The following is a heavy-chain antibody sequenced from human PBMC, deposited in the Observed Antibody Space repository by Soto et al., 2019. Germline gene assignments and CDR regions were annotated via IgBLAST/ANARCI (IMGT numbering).Heavy chain of an antibody. J-gene: IGHJ6*02. CDR2: IYYSGST. D-gene: IGHD2-21*02. CDR3: ASGYGGNSGDYYYGMDV. Sequence: QVQLQESGPGLVKPSQTLSLTCTVSGGSISSVDYYWSWIRQPPGKGLEWIGYIYYSGSTYYNPSLKSRVTISVDTSKNQFSLKLSSVTAADTAVYYCASGYGGNSGDYYYGMDVWGQGTTVTVSS. CDR1: GGSISSVDYY. V-gene: IGHV4-30-4*01.